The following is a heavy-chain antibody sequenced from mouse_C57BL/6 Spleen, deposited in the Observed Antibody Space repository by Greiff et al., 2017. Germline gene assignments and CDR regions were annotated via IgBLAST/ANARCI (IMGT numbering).Heavy chain of an antibody. J-gene: IGHJ1*03. CDR1: GYTFTSYT. CDR2: INPSSGYT. D-gene: IGHD1-1*01. Sequence: VQLQQSGAELARPGASVKMSCKASGYTFTSYTMHWVKQRPGQGLEWIGYINPSSGYTKYNQKFKDKATLTADKSSSTAYMQLSSLTSEDSAVYYCARSDYGSSYVPFYWYFEGWGTGTTVTVSS. V-gene: IGHV1-4*01. CDR3: ARSDYGSSYVPFYWYFEG.